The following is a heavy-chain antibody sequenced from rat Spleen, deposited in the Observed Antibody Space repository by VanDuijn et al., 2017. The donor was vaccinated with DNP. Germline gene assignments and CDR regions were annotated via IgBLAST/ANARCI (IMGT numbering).Heavy chain of an antibody. D-gene: IGHD1-2*01. CDR1: GITFSNYW. Sequence: EVQLVESGGGLVQPGRSLKLSCIVSGITFSNYWMTWIRQAPGKGLEWVASIANSGGATSYPASVKGRFTISRDNAKSTHYLQMDSLRSEDTATYYCASSYSSYIFDYWGQGVMVTVSS. J-gene: IGHJ2*01. CDR3: ASSYSSYIFDY. CDR2: IANSGGAT. V-gene: IGHV5-31*01.